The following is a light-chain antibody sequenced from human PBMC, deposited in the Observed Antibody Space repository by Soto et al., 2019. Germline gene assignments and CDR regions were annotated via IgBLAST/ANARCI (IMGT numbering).Light chain of an antibody. CDR2: KAS. Sequence: DIRMTQSPSTLSASVGDRVTITCRASQSISSWLAWYQQKPGKAPKILIYKASGVESGVPSRFSGSGSGTEFTLTISTLQPDDFATYYCRQYNSYPYTFGQGTKLEIK. V-gene: IGKV1-5*03. J-gene: IGKJ2*01. CDR1: QSISSW. CDR3: RQYNSYPYT.